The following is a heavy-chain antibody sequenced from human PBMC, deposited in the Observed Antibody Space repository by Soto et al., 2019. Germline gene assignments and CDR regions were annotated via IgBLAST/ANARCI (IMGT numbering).Heavy chain of an antibody. D-gene: IGHD3-16*01. V-gene: IGHV1-2*02. CDR2: INPNSGGT. CDR3: AKLMTTFPSFDY. J-gene: IGHJ4*02. Sequence: ASVKVSCKASGYTFTGYYMHWLRQAPGQGLEWMGWINPNSGGTNYAQKFQGRVTMTRDTSISTAYMELSRLRSDDTAVYYCAKLMTTFPSFDYWGQGTLVTVSS. CDR1: GYTFTGYY.